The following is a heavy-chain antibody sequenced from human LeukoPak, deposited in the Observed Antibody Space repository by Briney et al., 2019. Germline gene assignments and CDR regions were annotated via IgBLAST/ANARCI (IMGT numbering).Heavy chain of an antibody. CDR1: GGSITSYN. CDR3: ARVGGGYSNRYFDL. J-gene: IGHJ2*01. V-gene: IGHV4-4*07. Sequence: SETLSLTCTVSGGSITSYNWSWIRQPAGKGLEWIGRIYTTGTPNYNPSLRSRVTMSVDTSKNQFSLNLNSVSAADTAVYYCARVGGGYSNRYFDLWGRGTLVTVSS. CDR2: IYTTGTP. D-gene: IGHD1-26*01.